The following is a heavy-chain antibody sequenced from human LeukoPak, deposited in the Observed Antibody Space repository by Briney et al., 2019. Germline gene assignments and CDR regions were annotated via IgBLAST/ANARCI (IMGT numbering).Heavy chain of an antibody. CDR2: INSDGSST. D-gene: IGHD1-26*01. CDR1: GFTFSSYW. CDR3: ARVGATTGEVFDY. J-gene: IGHJ4*02. V-gene: IGHV3-74*01. Sequence: PGGSLRLSCAASGFTFSSYWMHWVRQARWKGLVWVSRINSDGSSTSYADSVKGRFTISRDNAKNTLYLQMNSLRAEDTAVYYCARVGATTGEVFDYWGQGTLVTVSS.